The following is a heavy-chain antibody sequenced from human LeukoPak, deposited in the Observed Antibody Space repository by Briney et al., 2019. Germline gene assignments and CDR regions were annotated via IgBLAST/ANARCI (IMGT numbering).Heavy chain of an antibody. J-gene: IGHJ6*04. CDR1: GFTFSSYS. CDR3: ALLPYYGSGSYCTAAAYYGMDV. Sequence: PGGSLRLSCAASGFTFSSYSMNWVRQAPGKGLEWVSSISSSSSYIYYADSVKGRFTISRDNAKNSLYLQMNSLRAEDTAVYYCALLPYYGSGSYCTAAAYYGMDVWGKGTTVTVSS. CDR2: ISSSSSYI. V-gene: IGHV3-21*01. D-gene: IGHD3-10*01.